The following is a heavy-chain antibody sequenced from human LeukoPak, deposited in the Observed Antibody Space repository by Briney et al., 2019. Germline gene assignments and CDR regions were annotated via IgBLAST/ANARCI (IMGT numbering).Heavy chain of an antibody. V-gene: IGHV1-18*01. CDR1: GYTFTSYG. D-gene: IGHD4-11*01. CDR2: ISAYNGNT. Sequence: ASVKVSCKASGYTFTSYGISWVRQAPGQGLEWMGWISAYNGNTNYAQKLQGRVTMTTDTSTSTAYMELSSLRSEDTAVYYCARAQTMTTVTPLDYWGQGTLVTVSS. CDR3: ARAQTMTTVTPLDY. J-gene: IGHJ4*02.